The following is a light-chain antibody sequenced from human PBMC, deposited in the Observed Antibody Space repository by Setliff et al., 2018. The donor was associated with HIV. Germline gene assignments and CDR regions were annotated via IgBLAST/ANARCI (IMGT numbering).Light chain of an antibody. J-gene: IGLJ1*01. CDR2: EVS. Sequence: QSALAQPASVSGSPGQSITISCTGTSSDVGGYNYVSWYQQHPGKAPKLMIYEVSNRPSGVSNRFSGSKSGNTASLTISGLQAEGEADYYCSSYTSSSLGYVFGTGTKVTVL. CDR3: SSYTSSSLGYV. V-gene: IGLV2-14*01. CDR1: SSDVGGYNY.